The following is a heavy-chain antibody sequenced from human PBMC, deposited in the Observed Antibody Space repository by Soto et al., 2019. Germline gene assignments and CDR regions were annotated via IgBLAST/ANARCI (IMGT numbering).Heavy chain of an antibody. CDR3: ARGRAYYDFWSGYDYGMDV. CDR2: IIPIFGTA. D-gene: IGHD3-3*01. J-gene: IGHJ6*02. CDR1: GGTFSSYA. V-gene: IGHV1-69*01. Sequence: QVQLVQSGAEVKKPGSSVKVSCKASGGTFSSYAISWVRQAPGQGLEWMGGIIPIFGTANYAQKFQGRVTITADESTSTAYMELSSLRSEDTAVYYCARGRAYYDFWSGYDYGMDVWGQGTTVIVSS.